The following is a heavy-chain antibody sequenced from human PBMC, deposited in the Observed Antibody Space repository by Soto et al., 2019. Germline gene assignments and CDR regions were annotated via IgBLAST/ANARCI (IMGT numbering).Heavy chain of an antibody. CDR2: ISGSGGST. V-gene: IGHV3-23*01. J-gene: IGHJ4*02. CDR1: GFTFSSYA. CDR3: AKDLLDQPDGGYISY. D-gene: IGHD6-13*01. Sequence: GGSLSLSCAASGFTFSSYAMSWVRQAPGKGLEWVSAISGSGGSTYYADSVKGRFTISRDNSKNTLYLQMNSLGAEDKAVYYCAKDLLDQPDGGYISYWGQGTLVTVSS.